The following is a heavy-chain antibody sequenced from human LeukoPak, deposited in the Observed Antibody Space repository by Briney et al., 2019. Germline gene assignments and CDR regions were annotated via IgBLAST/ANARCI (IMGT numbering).Heavy chain of an antibody. CDR2: IKQDGNEK. J-gene: IGHJ4*02. CDR3: ARAGPDGPDYYFDY. V-gene: IGHV3-7*01. CDR1: GFTFSSYA. Sequence: GGSLRLSCAASGFTFSSYAMNWVRQAPGKGPEWVANIKQDGNEKHYVDSVKGRFTISRDNAKNSLYLQMNSLRAEDTAVYYCARAGPDGPDYYFDYWGQGTLVTVSS. D-gene: IGHD3-10*01.